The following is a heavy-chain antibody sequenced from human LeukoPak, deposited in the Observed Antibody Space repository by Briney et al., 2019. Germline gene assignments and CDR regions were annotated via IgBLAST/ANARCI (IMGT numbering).Heavy chain of an antibody. CDR3: ARVDSRGGYYRRYFDY. CDR2: INPNSGGT. CDR1: GYTFTGYY. V-gene: IGHV1-2*02. D-gene: IGHD3-22*01. Sequence: ASVKVSCKASGYTFTGYYMHWVRQAPGQGLERMGWINPNSGGTNYAQKFQGRVTMTRDTSISTAYMELSRLRSDDTAVYYCARVDSRGGYYRRYFDYWGQGTLVTVS. J-gene: IGHJ4*02.